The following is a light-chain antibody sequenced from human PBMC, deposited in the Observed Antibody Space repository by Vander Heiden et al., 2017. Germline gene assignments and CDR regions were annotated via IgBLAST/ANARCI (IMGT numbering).Light chain of an antibody. CDR3: QQYKYVPLA. CDR2: GAS. CDR1: QSGSSI. V-gene: IGKV3-15*01. Sequence: EIVMTQSPATLSVSPRERATLSCRAHQSGSSIASWDQQPTGQPPRLLIDGASTRATVTPALCSGGGSGTECTRTSSRVQSEDGAYYYRQQYKYVPLAFGQGTKVEIK. J-gene: IGKJ1*01.